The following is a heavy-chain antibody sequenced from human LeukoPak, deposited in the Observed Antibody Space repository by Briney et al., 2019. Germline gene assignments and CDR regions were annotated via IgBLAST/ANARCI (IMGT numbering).Heavy chain of an antibody. CDR3: AKSTRYSSSPEFDY. CDR1: GFTFSSYG. D-gene: IGHD6-13*01. V-gene: IGHV3-30*02. J-gene: IGHJ4*02. Sequence: GGSLRLSCAASGFTFSSYGMHWVRQAPGKGLEWVTFIRYDGYNKYYADSLKGRFTISRDNSKNTLYLHMNSLRAEDTAVYYCAKSTRYSSSPEFDYWGQGTLVTVSS. CDR2: IRYDGYNK.